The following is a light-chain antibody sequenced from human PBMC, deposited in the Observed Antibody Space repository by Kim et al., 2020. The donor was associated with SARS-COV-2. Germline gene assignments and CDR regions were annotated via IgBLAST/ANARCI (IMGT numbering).Light chain of an antibody. CDR1: ALPQQY. Sequence: PGQTARITCSGDALPQQYAFWFQQRPGQAPVLVMYKDTERPSGIPERFSGSTSGTTVTLTISRVQAEDEADYYCQSADRSAINYVFGSGTKVTVL. CDR2: KDT. CDR3: QSADRSAINYV. J-gene: IGLJ1*01. V-gene: IGLV3-25*03.